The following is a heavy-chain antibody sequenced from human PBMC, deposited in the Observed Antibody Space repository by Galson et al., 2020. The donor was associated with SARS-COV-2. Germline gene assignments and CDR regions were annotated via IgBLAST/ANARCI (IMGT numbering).Heavy chain of an antibody. D-gene: IGHD3-10*01. V-gene: IGHV3-49*04. Sequence: GESLKISCTASGFTFGDYVTSWVRQAPGKGLEWVGFIRNNAYGGTTEYAASVKGRFTISRDDSKSIAYLQMNSLKTEDTGVYYCTREVRPDYSFDDWGQGTLVTVSS. CDR1: GFTFGDYV. CDR3: TREVRPDYSFDD. CDR2: IRNNAYGGTT. J-gene: IGHJ4*02.